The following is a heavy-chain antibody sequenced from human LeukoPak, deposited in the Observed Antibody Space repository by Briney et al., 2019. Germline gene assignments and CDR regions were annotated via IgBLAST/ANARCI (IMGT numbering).Heavy chain of an antibody. CDR2: IYAGDSDT. J-gene: IGHJ4*02. CDR3: ARRVDSGFSFDF. CDR1: GYTFTNYW. V-gene: IGHV5-51*01. D-gene: IGHD3-22*01. Sequence: GESLKISCKGSGYTFTNYWIAWVRQTPGKGLEWMGSIYAGDSDTRYSPSFQGQVTISADTSISTAYLQWSSLKASDTAMYYCARRVDSGFSFDFWGQGTLVTVSS.